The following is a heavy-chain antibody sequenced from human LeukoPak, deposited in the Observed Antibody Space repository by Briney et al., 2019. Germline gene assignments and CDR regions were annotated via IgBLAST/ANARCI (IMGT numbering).Heavy chain of an antibody. V-gene: IGHV3-23*01. CDR1: GFRFNNYA. CDR3: AKGAYDYIEIAYFDY. J-gene: IGHJ4*02. Sequence: GGSLRLSCVVSGFRFNNYAMNWVRQAPGKGLEWVSLIIGSSGSTFYADSVKGRLTIYRDKSKNTLYLQMNSLRAEDTAVYYCAKGAYDYIEIAYFDYWGQGSLVTVSS. D-gene: IGHD5-12*01. CDR2: IIGSSGST.